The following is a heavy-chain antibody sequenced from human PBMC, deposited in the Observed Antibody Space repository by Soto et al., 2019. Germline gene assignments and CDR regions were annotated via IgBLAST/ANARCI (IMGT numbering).Heavy chain of an antibody. CDR2: IGHDGRAT. CDR1: GFTFSSYP. Sequence: QVQLVESGGGVVQRGGSLRLSCAASGFTFSSYPMHWVRQAPGKGLEWVAGIGHDGRATHLADSVEGRFTISRDNPKNTLYLQMDSPRPDDTAVYYCAREDGISGHAGTFQLWGQGTLVAVSS. V-gene: IGHV3-30*04. CDR3: AREDGISGHAGTFQL. J-gene: IGHJ1*01. D-gene: IGHD2-15*01.